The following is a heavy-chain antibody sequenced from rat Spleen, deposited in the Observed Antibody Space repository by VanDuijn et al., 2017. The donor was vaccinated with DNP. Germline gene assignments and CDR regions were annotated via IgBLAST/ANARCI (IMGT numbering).Heavy chain of an antibody. CDR2: IWTGGST. Sequence: QVQLKESGPGLVQPSQTLSLTCTVSGFSLTSYNVHWIRQPTGKGLEWMGIIWTGGSTDYNSALKSRLSISRDTSKSQVFLKMNSLQTEDIATYYCARDNYGGYMDAWGQGTSVTVSS. D-gene: IGHD1-11*01. J-gene: IGHJ4*01. CDR1: GFSLTSYN. CDR3: ARDNYGGYMDA. V-gene: IGHV2-30*01.